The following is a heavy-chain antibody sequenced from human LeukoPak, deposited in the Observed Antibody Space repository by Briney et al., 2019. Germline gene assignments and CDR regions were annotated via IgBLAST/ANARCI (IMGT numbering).Heavy chain of an antibody. CDR2: ISWNSGTI. CDR1: GFTFDDYG. Sequence: PGGSLRLSCAASGFTFDDYGMHWVRHAPGKGLEWVSSISWNSGTIGYADSVKGRFTISRDNAKNSLCLQMSSLRAEDTALYYCAKGRYSSGWDFDYWGQGTLVTVSS. V-gene: IGHV3-9*01. J-gene: IGHJ4*02. CDR3: AKGRYSSGWDFDY. D-gene: IGHD6-19*01.